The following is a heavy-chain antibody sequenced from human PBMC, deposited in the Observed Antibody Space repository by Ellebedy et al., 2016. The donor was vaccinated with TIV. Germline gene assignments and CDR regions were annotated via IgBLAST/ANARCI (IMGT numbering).Heavy chain of an antibody. Sequence: GESLKISXAASGFTFSNFAMRWVRQAPGKGLEWVSGISGSGGSTFYADSVRGRFSISRDNFRKTLDLQVNSLRAEDTAEYYCAKDRRGYTYSLEGNFFDSWGQGTLVTVSS. CDR3: AKDRRGYTYSLEGNFFDS. D-gene: IGHD5-18*01. CDR2: ISGSGGST. V-gene: IGHV3-23*01. J-gene: IGHJ4*02. CDR1: GFTFSNFA.